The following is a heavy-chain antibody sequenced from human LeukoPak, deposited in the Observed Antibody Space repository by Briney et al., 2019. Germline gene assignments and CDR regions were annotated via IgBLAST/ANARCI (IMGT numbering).Heavy chain of an antibody. CDR3: ARDRWELVYYFDY. V-gene: IGHV1-2*02. CDR2: INLNSGGT. J-gene: IGHJ4*02. CDR1: GYTFTGYY. Sequence: ASVKVSCKASGYTFTGYYMHWVRQAPGQGLEWMGWINLNSGGTNYAQKFQGRVTMTRDTSISTAYMELSRLRSDDTAVYYCARDRWELVYYFDYWGQGTLVTVSS. D-gene: IGHD1-26*01.